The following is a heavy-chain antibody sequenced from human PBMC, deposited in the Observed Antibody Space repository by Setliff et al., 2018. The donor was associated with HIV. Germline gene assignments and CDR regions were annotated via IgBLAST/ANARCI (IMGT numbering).Heavy chain of an antibody. CDR2: INHSGST. CDR3: ARVSSTYWYSIPQNYYYHMDV. Sequence: SETLSLTCAVSGYSISSGYYWGWIRQPPGKGLEWIGGINHSGSTNYNPSLNSRVTISVDTPKNQFSLKLSSATAADTAVYYCARVSSTYWYSIPQNYYYHMDVWGKGTSGTVS. J-gene: IGHJ6*03. D-gene: IGHD2-2*01. CDR1: GYSISSGYY. V-gene: IGHV4-38-2*01.